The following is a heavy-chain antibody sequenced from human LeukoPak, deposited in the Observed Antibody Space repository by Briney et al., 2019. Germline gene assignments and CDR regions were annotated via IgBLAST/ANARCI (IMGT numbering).Heavy chain of an antibody. CDR2: ISPGGGST. J-gene: IGHJ5*02. Sequence: ASVKVSCKASGYTFTSHYLHWVRQAPGQGLEWMGLISPGGGSTIYAQKFQGRVIMTSDTSTTTVYMELSSLRSEDTAVYYCARDLGGTGTITIWFDPWGQGTLVTVSS. CDR3: ARDLGGTGTITIWFDP. V-gene: IGHV1-46*01. D-gene: IGHD1-1*01. CDR1: GYTFTSHY.